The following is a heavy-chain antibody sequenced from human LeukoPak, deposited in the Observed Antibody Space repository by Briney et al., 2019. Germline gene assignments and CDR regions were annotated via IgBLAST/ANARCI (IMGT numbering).Heavy chain of an antibody. V-gene: IGHV3-53*01. CDR2: IYSGGST. CDR1: GFTVSSNY. J-gene: IGHJ4*02. Sequence: GGSLRLSCAASGFTVSSNYMSWVRQAPGKGLEWVSVIYSGGSTYYADSVKGRFTISRDNAKNSLYLQMNSLRAEDTAVYYCAKDPRTLVNIVVVTAIVDYWGQGTLVTVSS. CDR3: AKDPRTLVNIVVVTAIVDY. D-gene: IGHD2-21*02.